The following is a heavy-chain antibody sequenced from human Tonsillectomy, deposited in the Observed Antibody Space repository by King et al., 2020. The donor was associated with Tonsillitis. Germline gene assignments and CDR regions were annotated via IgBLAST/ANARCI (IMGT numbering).Heavy chain of an antibody. Sequence: VQLVESGGGLVQPGGSLRLSCAASGFSFSTYSMNWVRQAPGKALEWVSYISSGSTFIYYADSVKGRFTISRDNAKNSLYLQMNSRRAGDTAMYFCARDIEYYYGSRSYLPPDYWGQGTLVTVSS. V-gene: IGHV3-48*01. J-gene: IGHJ4*02. D-gene: IGHD3-10*01. CDR2: ISSGSTFI. CDR3: ARDIEYYYGSRSYLPPDY. CDR1: GFSFSTYS.